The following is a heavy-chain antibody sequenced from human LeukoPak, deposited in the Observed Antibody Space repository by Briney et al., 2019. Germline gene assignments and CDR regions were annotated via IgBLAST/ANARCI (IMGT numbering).Heavy chain of an antibody. CDR3: ANLGNY. D-gene: IGHD3-16*01. CDR2: ISYDGSNK. Sequence: GGSLRLSCAASGFTFSSYGMHWVRQAPGKGLEWVAVISYDGSNKYYADSVKGRFTISRDNSKNTLYLQMNSLRAEDTAVYYCANLGNYWGQGTLVTVSS. J-gene: IGHJ4*02. V-gene: IGHV3-30*18. CDR1: GFTFSSYG.